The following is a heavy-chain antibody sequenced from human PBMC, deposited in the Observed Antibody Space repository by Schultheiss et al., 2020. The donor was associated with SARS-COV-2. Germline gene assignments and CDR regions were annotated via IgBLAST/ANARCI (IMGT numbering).Heavy chain of an antibody. Sequence: GESLKISCAASGFTFRSYGMHWVRQAPSKGLEWVAVIWYDGSNKYYVDSVKGRFIISRDNSRNTLYLQMNSLRAEDTAVYYCVTDDGRGRGYRPDSWGQGTLVTVSS. CDR2: IWYDGSNK. V-gene: IGHV3-33*01. CDR1: GFTFRSYG. J-gene: IGHJ4*02. CDR3: VTDDGRGRGYRPDS. D-gene: IGHD5-18*01.